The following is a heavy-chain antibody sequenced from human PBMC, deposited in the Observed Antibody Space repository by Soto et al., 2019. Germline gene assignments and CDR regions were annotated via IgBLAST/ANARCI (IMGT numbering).Heavy chain of an antibody. CDR3: AREPSPTFWFGEDEKDFDY. V-gene: IGHV3-21*01. CDR2: ISSSSSYI. Sequence: GGSLRLSCAASGFTFSSYSMNWVRQAPGKGLEWVSSISSSSSYIYYADSVKGRFTISRDNAKNSLYLQMNSLRAEDTAVYYCAREPSPTFWFGEDEKDFDYWGQGTLVTVSS. J-gene: IGHJ4*02. D-gene: IGHD3-10*01. CDR1: GFTFSSYS.